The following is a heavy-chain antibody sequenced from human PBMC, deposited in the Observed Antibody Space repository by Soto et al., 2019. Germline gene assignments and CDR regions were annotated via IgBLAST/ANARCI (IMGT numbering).Heavy chain of an antibody. J-gene: IGHJ4*02. CDR3: ARGAFGNHYVDY. Sequence: EVQLVESGGGLVQPGGSLRLSCAASGFTFSRDWMHWVRQAPGKGLVWVSRIKYDGSSTNYADSVKGRFTISRDNAKNTVYLQMNSLRDEDTAVYYCARGAFGNHYVDYWGQGALVTVAS. V-gene: IGHV3-74*01. CDR1: GFTFSRDW. D-gene: IGHD3-10*01. CDR2: IKYDGSST.